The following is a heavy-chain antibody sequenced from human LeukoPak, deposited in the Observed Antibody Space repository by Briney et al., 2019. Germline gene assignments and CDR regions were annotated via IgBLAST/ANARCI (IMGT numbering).Heavy chain of an antibody. CDR1: GFTFSSYS. J-gene: IGHJ4*02. D-gene: IGHD3-22*01. V-gene: IGHV3-21*01. CDR2: ISSSSSYI. Sequence: NPGGSLRLSCAASGFTFSSYSMNWVRQAPGKGLEWVSSISSSSSYIYYVDSVKGRFTISRDNAKNSLYLQMNSLRAEDTAVYYCARGYTAYDSSGIWGQGTLVTVSS. CDR3: ARGYTAYDSSGI.